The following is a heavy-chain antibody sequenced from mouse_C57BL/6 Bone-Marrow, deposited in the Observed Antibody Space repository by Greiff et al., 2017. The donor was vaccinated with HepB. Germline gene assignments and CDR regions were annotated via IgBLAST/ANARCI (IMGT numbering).Heavy chain of an antibody. CDR3: ASYDYGGRPWFAY. CDR1: GFTFTDYY. Sequence: EVNLVESGGGLVQPGGSLSLSCAASGFTFTDYYMSWVRQPPGKALEWLGFIRNKANGYTTEYSASVKGQFTISRDNSQSILYLQMNALRAEDSATYYCASYDYGGRPWFAYWGQGTLVTVSA. J-gene: IGHJ3*01. D-gene: IGHD2-4*01. V-gene: IGHV7-3*01. CDR2: IRNKANGYTT.